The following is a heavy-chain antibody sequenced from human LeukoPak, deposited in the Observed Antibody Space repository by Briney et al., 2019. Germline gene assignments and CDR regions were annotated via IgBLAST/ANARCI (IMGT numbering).Heavy chain of an antibody. CDR1: GFTFSSYG. D-gene: IGHD3-3*01. CDR3: AKGHDFWSGYLAY. CDR2: ISYDGSNK. V-gene: IGHV3-30*18. J-gene: IGHJ4*02. Sequence: PGGSLRLSCAAPGFTFSSYGMHWVRQAPGKGLEWVAFISYDGSNKYYADSVKGRFTISRDNSKNTLYLQMNSLRAEDTAVYYCAKGHDFWSGYLAYWGQGTLVTVSS.